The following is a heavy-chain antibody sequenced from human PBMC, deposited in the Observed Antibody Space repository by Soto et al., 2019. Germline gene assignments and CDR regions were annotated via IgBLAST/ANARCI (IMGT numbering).Heavy chain of an antibody. Sequence: QVQLVESGGGVFQPGGSLRLSCAASGFTFSTFAMHWVRQAPGKGLEWVAVISNDGITKYYADSVKGRFTISRDNSNNTLYLEMNSLRADDTAVYYGYSSGWWGQGTLVTVSS. CDR3: YSSGW. CDR1: GFTFSTFA. D-gene: IGHD6-19*01. J-gene: IGHJ4*02. V-gene: IGHV3-30*03. CDR2: ISNDGITK.